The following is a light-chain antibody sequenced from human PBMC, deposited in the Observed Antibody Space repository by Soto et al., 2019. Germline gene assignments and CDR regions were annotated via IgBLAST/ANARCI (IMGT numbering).Light chain of an antibody. V-gene: IGLV1-40*01. CDR1: SSNIGAGYD. CDR2: GNS. Sequence: QSVLTQPRSVSGAPGQRVTISCTGSSSNIGAGYDVHWYQQLPGTAPKLLIYGNSNRPSGVPDRFSGSKSGTSASLAITGLQAEDEADYYCQSYDSSLDVVFGGGTKLTAL. CDR3: QSYDSSLDVV. J-gene: IGLJ2*01.